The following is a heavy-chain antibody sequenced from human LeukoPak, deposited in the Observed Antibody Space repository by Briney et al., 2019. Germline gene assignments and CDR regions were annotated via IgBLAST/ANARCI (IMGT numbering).Heavy chain of an antibody. Sequence: GGSLRLSCAASGFNFANHAMSWVRQAPGKGLEWVSVIYSGGSTYYADSVKGRFTISRDNSKNTLYLQMNSLRAEDTAMYYCARAYDGSLGYWGQGTLVTVS. V-gene: IGHV3-53*01. CDR2: IYSGGST. CDR1: GFNFANHA. D-gene: IGHD4-23*01. CDR3: ARAYDGSLGY. J-gene: IGHJ4*02.